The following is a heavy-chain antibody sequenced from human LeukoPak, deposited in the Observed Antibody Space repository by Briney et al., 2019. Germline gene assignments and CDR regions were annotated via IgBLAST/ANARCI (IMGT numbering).Heavy chain of an antibody. CDR2: INPNSGGT. V-gene: IGHV1-2*02. CDR3: AGVAVPAAIFWFDP. J-gene: IGHJ5*02. Sequence: ASVKVSCKASGYTFTGYYMHWVRQAPGQGLEWMGWINPNSGGTNYAQKFQGRVTMTRDTSISTAYMELSRLRSDDTAVYYCAGVAVPAAIFWFDPWGQGTLVTVSS. CDR1: GYTFTGYY. D-gene: IGHD2-2*01.